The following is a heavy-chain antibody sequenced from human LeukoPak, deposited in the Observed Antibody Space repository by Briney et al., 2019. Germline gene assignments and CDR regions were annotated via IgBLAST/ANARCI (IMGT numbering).Heavy chain of an antibody. CDR2: TYYSGTT. Sequence: GSLRLSCAASGFTFSSYAMSWIRQTPGKGLEWIGSTYYSGTTYYNPSLKSRVTISADMSKNQFSLKLSSVTAADTAVYYCARDDSGWCFYWGQGTLVTVSS. CDR1: GFTFSSYA. J-gene: IGHJ4*02. CDR3: ARDDSGWCFY. V-gene: IGHV4-39*07. D-gene: IGHD6-19*01.